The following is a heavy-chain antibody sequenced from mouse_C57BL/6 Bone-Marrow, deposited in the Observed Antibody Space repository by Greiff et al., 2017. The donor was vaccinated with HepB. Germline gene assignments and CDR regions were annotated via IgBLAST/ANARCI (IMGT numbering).Heavy chain of an antibody. Sequence: VKLQQPGAELVMPGASVKLSCKASGYTFTSYWMHWVKQRPGQGLEWIGEIDPSDSYNNYNQKFKGKSTLTVDKSSSTAYMQLSSLTSEDSAVYYCARGDYDGNPYAMDYWGQGTSVTVSS. CDR1: GYTFTSYW. J-gene: IGHJ4*01. CDR2: IDPSDSYN. CDR3: ARGDYDGNPYAMDY. V-gene: IGHV1-69*01. D-gene: IGHD2-4*01.